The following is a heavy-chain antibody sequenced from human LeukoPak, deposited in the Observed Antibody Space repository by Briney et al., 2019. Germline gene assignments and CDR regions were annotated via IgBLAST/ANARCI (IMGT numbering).Heavy chain of an antibody. Sequence: KPSETLSLTCTVSGGSINSYYWSWIRQPPGKGLECIGYIHYTGSTNYNPSLKSRVTISVDTSNNQFSLKLSSVTAADTAVYYCAYPGSYSSSSRAFDIWGQGTMVTVSS. CDR1: GGSINSYY. J-gene: IGHJ3*02. D-gene: IGHD6-6*01. CDR3: AYPGSYSSSSRAFDI. V-gene: IGHV4-59*12. CDR2: IHYTGST.